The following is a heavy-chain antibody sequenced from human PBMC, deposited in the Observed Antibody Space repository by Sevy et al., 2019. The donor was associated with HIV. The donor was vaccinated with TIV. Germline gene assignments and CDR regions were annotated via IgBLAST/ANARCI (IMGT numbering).Heavy chain of an antibody. Sequence: GGSLRLSCAASGFTFDDYAMHWVRQAPGKGLEWVSGISWNSGSIGYADSVKGRFTISRDNAKNSLYLQMNSLRAEDMALYYCAKGGRVVVAAIFSWGQGTLVTVSS. J-gene: IGHJ4*02. V-gene: IGHV3-9*03. CDR2: ISWNSGSI. D-gene: IGHD2-15*01. CDR3: AKGGRVVVAAIFS. CDR1: GFTFDDYA.